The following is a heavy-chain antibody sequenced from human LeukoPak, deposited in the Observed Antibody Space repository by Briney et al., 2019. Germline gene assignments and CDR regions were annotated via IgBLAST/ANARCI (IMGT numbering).Heavy chain of an antibody. CDR1: GFIFSSYA. J-gene: IGHJ3*02. D-gene: IGHD3-10*01. V-gene: IGHV3-23*01. CDR3: ARDYRTGSYPSPLDI. Sequence: PGGSLRLSCAASGFIFSSYAMSWVRQAPGKGLEWVSAISGTVGSTYYADSVKGRFTITRDNSKNTLYLQMNSLRAEDTAVYYCARDYRTGSYPSPLDIWGQGTMVTVSS. CDR2: ISGTVGST.